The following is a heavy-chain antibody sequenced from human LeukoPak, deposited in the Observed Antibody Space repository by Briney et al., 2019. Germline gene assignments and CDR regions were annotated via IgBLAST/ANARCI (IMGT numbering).Heavy chain of an antibody. CDR1: GFTFSNYA. CDR3: ATNRPGSGFYYYYMDV. V-gene: IGHV3-30*04. Sequence: PGRSLRLSCAASGFTFSNYAMHWVRQAPGKGLAWVAIISYNGINKYYADSVKGRFTISQDNSKNTLYLQMNSLRAEDTAVYYCATNRPGSGFYYYYMDVRGKGTTVTVSS. J-gene: IGHJ6*03. D-gene: IGHD3-10*01. CDR2: ISYNGINK.